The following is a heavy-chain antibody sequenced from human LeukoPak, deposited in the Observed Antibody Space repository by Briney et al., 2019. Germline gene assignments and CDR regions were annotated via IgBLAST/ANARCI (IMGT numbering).Heavy chain of an antibody. J-gene: IGHJ4*02. Sequence: PSETLSLTCTVSGGSIRSSSHYWGWVRQPPGKGLEWIGYIYYSGSANYNPSLKSRVTISVDTSKNQFSLKLSSVTAADTAVYYCARDIPPAYCGGDCYIRDYYFDYWGQGTLVTVSS. CDR3: ARDIPPAYCGGDCYIRDYYFDY. V-gene: IGHV4-61*01. D-gene: IGHD2-21*02. CDR1: GGSIRSSSHY. CDR2: IYYSGSA.